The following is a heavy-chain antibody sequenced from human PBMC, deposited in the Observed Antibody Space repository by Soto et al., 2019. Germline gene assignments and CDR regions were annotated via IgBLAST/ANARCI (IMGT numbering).Heavy chain of an antibody. CDR2: ISTYSGNT. CDR3: ARAPDFYDSSAYFGY. D-gene: IGHD3-22*01. CDR1: GYTFTSYG. Sequence: QVQLVQSGVEGKKPGASVKVSCKASGYTFTSYGISWVRQAPGQGLEWMGWISTYSGNTNYAQKLKVRVTMTTDTSTSTAYMELRSLRSDDTAVYYCARAPDFYDSSAYFGYWGQGTLVTVSS. V-gene: IGHV1-18*01. J-gene: IGHJ4*02.